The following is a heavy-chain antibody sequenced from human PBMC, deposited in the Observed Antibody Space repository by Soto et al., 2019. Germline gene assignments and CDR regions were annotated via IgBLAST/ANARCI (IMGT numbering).Heavy chain of an antibody. D-gene: IGHD6-25*01. CDR3: AKDFRTAADPIDY. V-gene: IGHV3-23*01. Sequence: GSRSLCGAASRFTFSSYAMSWVRPSPGKGLEWVSAIRGSGGSTYYADSVKGRFTISRDNSKNTLYLQMNSLRAEDTAVYYCAKDFRTAADPIDYWGQGTLVNLSS. CDR2: IRGSGGST. J-gene: IGHJ4*02. CDR1: RFTFSSYA.